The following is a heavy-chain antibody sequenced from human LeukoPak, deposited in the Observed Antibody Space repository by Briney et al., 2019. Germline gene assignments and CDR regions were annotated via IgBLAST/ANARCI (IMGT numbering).Heavy chain of an antibody. J-gene: IGHJ6*03. CDR1: GFTFSSYA. CDR2: ISYDGSNK. D-gene: IGHD2-15*01. Sequence: PGRSLRLSCAASGFTFSSYAMHWVRQAPGKGLEWVAVISYDGSNKYYADSVKGRFTISRDNSKNTLYLQMNSLRAEDTAVYYCARGVEYCSGGSCLYYYYYMDVWGKGTTVTVSS. V-gene: IGHV3-30-3*01. CDR3: ARGVEYCSGGSCLYYYYYMDV.